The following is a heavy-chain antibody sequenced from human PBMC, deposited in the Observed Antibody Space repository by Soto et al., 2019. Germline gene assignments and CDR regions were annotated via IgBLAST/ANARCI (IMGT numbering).Heavy chain of an antibody. Sequence: VQLVQSGAEVKKPGSSVKVSCKTSGDSFGTFAINWIRQAPGRGLEWLGGGVPVFGTPNYAPDFQGRVTITADESANTSFMEVISLRSDDAAIYSCATTSRGYTAFFEFWGLGTLVIVSS. D-gene: IGHD5-12*01. CDR3: ATTSRGYTAFFEF. J-gene: IGHJ4*02. CDR1: GDSFGTFA. V-gene: IGHV1-69*12. CDR2: GVPVFGTP.